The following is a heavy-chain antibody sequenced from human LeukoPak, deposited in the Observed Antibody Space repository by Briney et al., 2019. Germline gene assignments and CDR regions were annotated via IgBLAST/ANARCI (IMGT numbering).Heavy chain of an antibody. V-gene: IGHV4-31*03. J-gene: IGHJ4*02. D-gene: IGHD4-17*01. CDR3: ARGVGDPGFDY. Sequence: SQTLSLSCTVSGGSISSGGYYWSWIRQHPGKGLEWIGYIYYSGSTYYNPSLESRVTISVDTSKNQFSLKLSSVTAADTAVYYCARGVGDPGFDYWGQGTLVTVSS. CDR1: GGSISSGGYY. CDR2: IYYSGST.